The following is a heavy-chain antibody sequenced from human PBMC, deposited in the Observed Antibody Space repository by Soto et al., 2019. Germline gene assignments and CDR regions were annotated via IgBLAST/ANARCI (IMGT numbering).Heavy chain of an antibody. CDR3: ARELGKNYYYVMDI. Sequence: GGSLRLSCAASGFTFSDHYIDWVRQAPGKGLEWVAVISYDGSNKYYADSAKSRFTISRDNSKNTLYLQMNSLRAEDTAVYYCARELGKNYYYVMDIWGQGTTVTVSS. CDR2: ISYDGSNK. V-gene: IGHV3-30-3*01. D-gene: IGHD7-27*01. J-gene: IGHJ6*02. CDR1: GFTFSDHY.